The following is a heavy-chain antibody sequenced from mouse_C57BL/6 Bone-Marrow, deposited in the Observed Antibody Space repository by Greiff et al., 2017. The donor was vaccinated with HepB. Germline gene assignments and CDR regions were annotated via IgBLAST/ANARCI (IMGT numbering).Heavy chain of an antibody. D-gene: IGHD3-3*01. CDR1: GFTFSSYA. CDR2: ISDGGSYT. Sequence: EVMLVESGGGLVKPGGSLKLSCAASGFTFSSYAMSWVRQTPEKRLEWVATISDGGSYTYYPDNVKGRFTISRDNAKNNLYLQMSHLKSEDTAMYYCARGGGGTNYFDYWGQGTTLTVSS. V-gene: IGHV5-4*03. CDR3: ARGGGGTNYFDY. J-gene: IGHJ2*01.